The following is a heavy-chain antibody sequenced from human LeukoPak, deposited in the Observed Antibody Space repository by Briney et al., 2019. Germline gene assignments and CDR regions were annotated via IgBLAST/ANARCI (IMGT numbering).Heavy chain of an antibody. V-gene: IGHV1-18*01. CDR3: AREGLGELTLDY. J-gene: IGHJ4*02. Sequence: GASVKASCKASGYTFTSYGISWVRQAPGQGLEWMGWISTYNGDTNYAQKLQGRVTMTTDTSTNTAYMELRSLRSDDTAVYYCAREGLGELTLDYWGQGTLVTVSS. CDR1: GYTFTSYG. CDR2: ISTYNGDT. D-gene: IGHD3-16*01.